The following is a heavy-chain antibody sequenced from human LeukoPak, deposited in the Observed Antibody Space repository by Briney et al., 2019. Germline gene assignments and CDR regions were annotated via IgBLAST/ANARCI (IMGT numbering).Heavy chain of an antibody. J-gene: IGHJ6*02. D-gene: IGHD5-18*01. Sequence: SETLSPTCAVYGGSFSGYYWSWIRQPPGKGLEWIGEINHSGSTNYNPSLKSRVTISVDTSKNQFSLKLSSVTAADTAVYYCARGPRVDTAMAYYYYYGMDVWGQETTVTASS. CDR3: ARGPRVDTAMAYYYYYGMDV. V-gene: IGHV4-34*01. CDR2: INHSGST. CDR1: GGSFSGYY.